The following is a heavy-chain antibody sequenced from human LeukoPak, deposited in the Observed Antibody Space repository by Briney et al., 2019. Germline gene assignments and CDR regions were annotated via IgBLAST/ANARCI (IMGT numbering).Heavy chain of an antibody. CDR3: ARGRSSSWFARGYYYMDV. V-gene: IGHV3-21*04. CDR1: GFTFSSYS. CDR2: ISGSSSYI. D-gene: IGHD6-13*01. Sequence: GGSLRLSCAASGFTFSSYSMNWVRQAPGKGLEWVSSISGSSSYIYYADSVKGRFTISRDNAKNSLYLQMNSLRAEDTAVYYCARGRSSSWFARGYYYMDVWGKGTTVTVSS. J-gene: IGHJ6*03.